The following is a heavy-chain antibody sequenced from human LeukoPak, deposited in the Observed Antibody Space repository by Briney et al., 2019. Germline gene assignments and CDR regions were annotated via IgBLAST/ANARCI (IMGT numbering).Heavy chain of an antibody. CDR3: ARGPANEHITMRPNWFDP. CDR1: GYSISSGYY. J-gene: IGHJ5*02. CDR2: IYHSGST. Sequence: SSETLSLTCSVSGYSISSGYYWGWIRQPPGKGLEWIGSIYHSGSTYYNTSLKSRVTISVDTSKNQFSLKLSSVTAADTAVYYCARGPANEHITMRPNWFDPWGQGTLVTVSS. D-gene: IGHD3-22*01. V-gene: IGHV4-38-2*02.